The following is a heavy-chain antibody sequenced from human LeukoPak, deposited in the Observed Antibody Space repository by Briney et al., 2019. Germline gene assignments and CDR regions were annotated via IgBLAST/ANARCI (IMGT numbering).Heavy chain of an antibody. Sequence: GGSLRLSCAVSGFTFSTYNMNWVRQAPGKGLEWVSSITSTSTYIYYADSVKGRFTISRDNAKNSPYLQMNSLRAEDTAVYYCARDTGGIAVAATLRKDYFDYWGQGTLVTVSS. CDR2: ITSTSTYI. D-gene: IGHD6-19*01. J-gene: IGHJ4*02. CDR1: GFTFSTYN. CDR3: ARDTGGIAVAATLRKDYFDY. V-gene: IGHV3-21*01.